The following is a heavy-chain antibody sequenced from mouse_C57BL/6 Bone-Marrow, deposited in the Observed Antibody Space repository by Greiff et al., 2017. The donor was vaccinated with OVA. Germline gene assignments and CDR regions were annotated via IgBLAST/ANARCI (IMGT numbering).Heavy chain of an antibody. V-gene: IGHV1-64*01. CDR2: IHPNSGST. Sequence: QVQLQQPGAELVQPGASVPLSCQASGYPFTSYWMHWVKQRPGQGLEWIGMIHPNSGSTNYNEKFKSKATLTVDKSSRTAYMQLSSLTSEDSSVYYWARGGNFYYWYCDVWGTGTTVTVSS. CDR1: GYPFTSYW. CDR3: ARGGNFYYWYCDV. J-gene: IGHJ1*03.